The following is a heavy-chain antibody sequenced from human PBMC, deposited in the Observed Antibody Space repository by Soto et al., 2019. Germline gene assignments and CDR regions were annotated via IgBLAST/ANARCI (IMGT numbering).Heavy chain of an antibody. CDR3: ARVRIAAAVNWFDP. D-gene: IGHD6-13*01. J-gene: IGHJ5*02. CDR2: TYYRSKWYN. Sequence: SQTLSLTCAISGDSVSSNSAAWNWIRRSPSRGLEWLGRTYYRSKWYNDYAVSVKSRITINPDTSKNQFSLQLNSVTPEDTAVYYCARVRIAAAVNWFDPWGQGTLVTVSS. CDR1: GDSVSSNSAA. V-gene: IGHV6-1*01.